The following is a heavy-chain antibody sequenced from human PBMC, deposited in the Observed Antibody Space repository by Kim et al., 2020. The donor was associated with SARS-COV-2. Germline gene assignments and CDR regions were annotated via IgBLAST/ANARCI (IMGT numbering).Heavy chain of an antibody. J-gene: IGHJ4*02. CDR3: AKRPPQYYDFWSGFYFDY. CDR1: GFTFSSYA. Sequence: GGSLRLSCAASGFTFSSYAMSWVRQAPGKGLEWVSAISGSGGSTYYADSVKGRFTISRDNSKNTLYLQMNSLRAEDTAVYYCAKRPPQYYDFWSGFYFDYWGQGTLVTVSS. D-gene: IGHD3-3*01. CDR2: ISGSGGST. V-gene: IGHV3-23*01.